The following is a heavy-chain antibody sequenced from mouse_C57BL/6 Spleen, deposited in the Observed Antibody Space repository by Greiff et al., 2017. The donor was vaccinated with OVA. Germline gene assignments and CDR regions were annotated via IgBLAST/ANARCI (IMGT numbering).Heavy chain of an antibody. Sequence: EVKLQQSGPGLVKPSQSLSLTCSVTGYSITSGYYWTWIRQFPGNKLEWMGYISYDGSNNYNPSLKNRISITRDTSKNQFFLKLNSVTTEDTATYYCARVLGRYSAMDYWGQGTSVTVSS. CDR1: GYSITSGYY. CDR3: ARVLGRYSAMDY. CDR2: ISYDGSN. D-gene: IGHD3-3*01. V-gene: IGHV3-6*01. J-gene: IGHJ4*01.